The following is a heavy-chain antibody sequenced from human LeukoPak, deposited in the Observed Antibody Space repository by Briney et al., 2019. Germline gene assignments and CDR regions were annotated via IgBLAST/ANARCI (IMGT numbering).Heavy chain of an antibody. CDR1: GVAISRGGYY. J-gene: IGHJ6*03. D-gene: IGHD1-1*01. V-gene: IGHV4-61*02. CDR2: IYTSGST. CDR3: ARVSWFPGTSYYYMDV. Sequence: SETLSLTCAVSGVAISRGGYYWSWIRQPAGKGLEWIGRIYTSGSTNYNPSLKSRVTISVDTSKNQFSLKLSSVTAADTAVYYCARVSWFPGTSYYYMDVWGKGTTVTVSS.